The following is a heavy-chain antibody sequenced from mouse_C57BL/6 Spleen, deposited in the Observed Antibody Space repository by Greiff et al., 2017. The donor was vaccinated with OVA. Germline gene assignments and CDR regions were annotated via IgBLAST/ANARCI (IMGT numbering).Heavy chain of an antibody. V-gene: IGHV1-66*01. CDR3: ARETTRGYYAMDY. CDR2: IYPGSGNT. CDR1: GYSFTSYY. Sequence: VKLMESGPELVKPGASVKISCKASGYSFTSYYIHWVKQRPGQGLEWIGWIYPGSGNTKYNEKFKGKATLTADTSSSTAYMQLSSLTSEDSAVYYCARETTRGYYAMDYWGQGTSVTVSS. J-gene: IGHJ4*01.